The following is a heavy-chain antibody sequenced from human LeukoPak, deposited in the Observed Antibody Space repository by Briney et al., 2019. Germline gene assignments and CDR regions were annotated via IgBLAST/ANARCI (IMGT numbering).Heavy chain of an antibody. CDR3: TTDLWYSSGREGKRRLDY. D-gene: IGHD6-19*01. J-gene: IGHJ4*02. CDR2: IKSKTDGGTT. CDR1: GFTFSNAW. Sequence: PGGSLRLSCAASGFTFSNAWMSWVRQAPGKGLEWVGRIKSKTDGGTTDYAAPVKGRFTISRDDSKNTLYLQMNSLKTEDTAVYYCTTDLWYSSGREGKRRLDYWGQGTLVTVSS. V-gene: IGHV3-15*01.